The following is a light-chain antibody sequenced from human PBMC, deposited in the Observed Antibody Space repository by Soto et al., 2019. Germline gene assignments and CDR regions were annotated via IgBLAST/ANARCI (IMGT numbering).Light chain of an antibody. CDR1: GSNIGSNY. Sequence: QSVLTQPPSASGTPGQRVTISCSGSGSNIGSNYVYWYQQLPGTAPKLLIYSNNQRPSGVPDRFSGSKSGTSASLAISGLQSEDEADYYCAAWDDSLNGVVFGGGTKLTVL. V-gene: IGLV1-44*01. CDR3: AAWDDSLNGVV. J-gene: IGLJ2*01. CDR2: SNN.